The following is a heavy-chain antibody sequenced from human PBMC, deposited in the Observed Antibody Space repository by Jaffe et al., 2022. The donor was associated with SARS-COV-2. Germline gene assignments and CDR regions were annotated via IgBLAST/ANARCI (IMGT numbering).Heavy chain of an antibody. D-gene: IGHD3-3*01. CDR1: GGSISSYY. Sequence: QVQLLESGPGLVKPSETLSLTCTVSGGSISSYYWNWIRQAPGKGLEWIGFIYYSGSTDCNPSLKSRATLSVDTSKNQFSLRLRSVTAADTAMYYCASMYFWGGSSHMDVWGQGTTVTVSS. CDR2: IYYSGST. CDR3: ASMYFWGGSSHMDV. V-gene: IGHV4-59*12. J-gene: IGHJ6*02.